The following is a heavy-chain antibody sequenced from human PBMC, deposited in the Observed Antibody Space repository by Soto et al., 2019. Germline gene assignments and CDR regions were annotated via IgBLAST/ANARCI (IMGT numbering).Heavy chain of an antibody. J-gene: IGHJ6*02. CDR2: IVVGSGNT. D-gene: IGHD6-6*01. V-gene: IGHV1-58*01. Sequence: GASVKVSCKASGFTFTSSAVQWVRQARGQRLEWIGWIVVGSGNTNYAQKFQERVTITRDMSTSTAYMELSSLRSEDTAVYYCAADGQLVPYYYYGMDVWGQGTTVTV. CDR3: AADGQLVPYYYYGMDV. CDR1: GFTFTSSA.